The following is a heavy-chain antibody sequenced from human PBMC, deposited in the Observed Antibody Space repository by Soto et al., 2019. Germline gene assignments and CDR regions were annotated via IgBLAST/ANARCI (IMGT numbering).Heavy chain of an antibody. CDR2: ISYDGSNK. CDR1: GFTFSSYG. V-gene: IGHV3-30*03. CDR3: VREGARGPGYFDY. Sequence: PGGSLRLSCAASGFTFSSYGMHWVRQAPGKGLEWVAVISYDGSNKYYADSVKGRFTISRDNSKNTLYLQMNSLRAEDTAVYYCVREGARGPGYFDYWGQGTLVTVSS. J-gene: IGHJ4*02. D-gene: IGHD1-26*01.